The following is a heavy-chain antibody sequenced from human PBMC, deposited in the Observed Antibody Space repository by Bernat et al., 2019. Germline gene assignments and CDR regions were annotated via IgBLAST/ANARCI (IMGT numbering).Heavy chain of an antibody. Sequence: QVQLVQSGPEMKQPGASVKVSCKASGYIFVTYLISWVRQAPGQGLEWMGWISTYQGNTRFAQKFQGRVTLTTDSSTSTVYMELRNLRPNDTAVYCCARGSNVSWNYHRWGQGTLVTVSS. CDR2: ISTYQGNT. D-gene: IGHD1-7*01. V-gene: IGHV1-18*01. CDR3: ARGSNVSWNYHR. CDR1: GYIFVTYL. J-gene: IGHJ4*02.